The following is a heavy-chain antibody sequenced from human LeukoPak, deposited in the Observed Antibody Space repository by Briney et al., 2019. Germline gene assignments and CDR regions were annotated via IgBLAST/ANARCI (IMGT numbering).Heavy chain of an antibody. J-gene: IGHJ4*02. D-gene: IGHD3-22*01. V-gene: IGHV3-23*01. CDR2: ISGSGGST. Sequence: GGSLRLSCAASGFTFSSYSMNWVRQAPGKGLEWVSAISGSGGSTYYADSVKGRFTISRDNSKNTLYLQMNSLRAEDTAVYYCAKDRDYYDSSGYPTYIDYWGQGTLVTVSS. CDR1: GFTFSSYS. CDR3: AKDRDYYDSSGYPTYIDY.